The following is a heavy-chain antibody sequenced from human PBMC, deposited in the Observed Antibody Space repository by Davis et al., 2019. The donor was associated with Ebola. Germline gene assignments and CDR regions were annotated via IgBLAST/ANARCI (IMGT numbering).Heavy chain of an antibody. CDR1: GFTFSSYA. CDR3: ARDRLSTAMVLLYYYYYGMDV. CDR2: ISGSGGST. J-gene: IGHJ6*02. Sequence: GESLKISCAASGFTFSSYAMSWVRQAPGKGLEWVSAISGSGGSTYYADSVKGRFTISRDNSKNTLYLQMNSLRAEDTAVYYCARDRLSTAMVLLYYYYYGMDVWGQGTTVTVSS. D-gene: IGHD5-18*01. V-gene: IGHV3-23*01.